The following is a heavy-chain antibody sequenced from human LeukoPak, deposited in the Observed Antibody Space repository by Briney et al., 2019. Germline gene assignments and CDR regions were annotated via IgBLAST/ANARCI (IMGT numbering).Heavy chain of an antibody. V-gene: IGHV4-34*01. Sequence: PSETLSLTCAVYGGSFSGYYWSWIRQPPGKGLEWIGEINHSGSTNYNPSLKSRVTISVDTSKNQFSLKMSSITGADTAVYNCARMGVVVAYDYSVQGTLVTVSS. J-gene: IGHJ4*02. CDR1: GGSFSGYY. CDR3: ARMGVVVAYDY. D-gene: IGHD2-15*01. CDR2: INHSGST.